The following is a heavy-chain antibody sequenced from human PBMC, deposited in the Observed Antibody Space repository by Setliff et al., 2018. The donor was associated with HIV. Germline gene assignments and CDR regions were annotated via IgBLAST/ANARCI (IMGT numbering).Heavy chain of an antibody. CDR2: IFRSGAT. CDR1: GGSFGDYH. J-gene: IGHJ5*02. D-gene: IGHD3-10*01. Sequence: SETLSLTCTLSGGSFGDYHWSWIRQPAGRGLEWIGRIFRSGATDYKFSLKSRVTISIDTSRNQFSLRLTSVTAEDTAVYYCARDRHYSGLGSYGPWGPGTLVTVSS. CDR3: ARDRHYSGLGSYGP. V-gene: IGHV4-4*07.